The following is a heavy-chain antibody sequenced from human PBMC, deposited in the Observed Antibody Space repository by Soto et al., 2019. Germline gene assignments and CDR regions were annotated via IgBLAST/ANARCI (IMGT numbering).Heavy chain of an antibody. V-gene: IGHV4-34*01. J-gene: IGHJ4*02. CDR1: GGSFTGYC. CDR3: ARGHGRFAH. CDR2: INHSGFT. Sequence: SETLSLTCDVSGGSFTGYCWSWIRQPPGKGLEWIGEINHSGFTNYNPSLTGRVTISLDTSKSQFSLKLSSLTAADTAFYFCARGHGRFAHWGQGTLVTVSS.